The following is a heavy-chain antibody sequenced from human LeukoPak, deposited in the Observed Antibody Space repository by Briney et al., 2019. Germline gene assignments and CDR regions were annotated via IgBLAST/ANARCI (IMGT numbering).Heavy chain of an antibody. CDR3: ARDPSGVWSGDPNDDY. CDR1: GFTVSSNY. Sequence: PGGSLRLSCAASGFTVSSNYMSWVRQAPGKGLEWVSVIYSGGSTYYADSVKGRFTISRDNSKNTLYLQMNSLRAEDTAVYYCARDPSGVWSGDPNDDYWGQGTLVTVSS. J-gene: IGHJ4*02. CDR2: IYSGGST. D-gene: IGHD3-10*01. V-gene: IGHV3-66*01.